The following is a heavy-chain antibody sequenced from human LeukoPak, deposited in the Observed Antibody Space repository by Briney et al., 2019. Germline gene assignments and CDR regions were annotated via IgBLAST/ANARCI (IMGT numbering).Heavy chain of an antibody. J-gene: IGHJ3*02. CDR2: IYYSGNT. D-gene: IGHD2-21*01. CDR3: ARGDSSGAFDI. V-gene: IGHV4-59*01. Sequence: ASETLSLTCTVSGGSISTYYWSWIRQPPGKGLEWIGYIYYSGNTNYNPSLKSRVTISVDTSKNQFSLKLSSVTAADTAVYYCARGDSSGAFDIWGQGTMVTVSS. CDR1: GGSISTYY.